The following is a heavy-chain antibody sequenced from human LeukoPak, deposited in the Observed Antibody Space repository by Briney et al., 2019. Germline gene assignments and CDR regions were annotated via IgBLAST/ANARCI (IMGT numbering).Heavy chain of an antibody. V-gene: IGHV4-34*01. CDR3: ARRHYYGSGGDYGMDV. D-gene: IGHD3-10*01. Sequence: PSETLSLTCAVYGGSFSGYYWSWIRQPPGKGLEWIGEINHSGSTNYNPSLKSRVTISVDTSKNQFSLKLSSVTAADTAVYYCARRHYYGSGGDYGMDVWGPGTTVTVSS. CDR2: INHSGST. J-gene: IGHJ6*02. CDR1: GGSFSGYY.